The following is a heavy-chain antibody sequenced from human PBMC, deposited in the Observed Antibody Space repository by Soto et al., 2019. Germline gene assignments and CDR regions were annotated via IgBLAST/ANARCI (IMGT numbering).Heavy chain of an antibody. CDR3: ARDSGWYTFFDY. V-gene: IGHV4-31*02. J-gene: IGHJ4*02. CDR2: IYYSGST. Sequence: LCGGSISSGGYYWSWIRQHPGKGLEWIGYIYYSGSTYYNPSLKSRVTISVDTSKNQFSLKLSSVTAADTAVYYCARDSGWYTFFDYWGQGTLVTVSS. D-gene: IGHD6-19*01. CDR1: GGSISSGGYY.